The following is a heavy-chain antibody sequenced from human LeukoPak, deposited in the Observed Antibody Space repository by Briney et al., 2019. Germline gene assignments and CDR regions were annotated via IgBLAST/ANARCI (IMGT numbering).Heavy chain of an antibody. CDR3: ARATDRYMDV. Sequence: PGGSLRLSCAASGFTFSSYSMNWVRQAPGKGLEWISSISSSSSYIYYADSVKGRFTISRGNAKNSLYLQMNSLRAEDTAVYYCARATDRYMDVWGKGTTVTVSS. CDR1: GFTFSSYS. V-gene: IGHV3-21*01. J-gene: IGHJ6*03. CDR2: ISSSSSYI.